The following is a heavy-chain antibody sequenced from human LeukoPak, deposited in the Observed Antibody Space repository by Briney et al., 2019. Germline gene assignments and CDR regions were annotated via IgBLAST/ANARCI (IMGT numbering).Heavy chain of an antibody. CDR2: INPNSGGT. CDR1: GYTFTGYY. V-gene: IGHV1-2*02. J-gene: IGHJ5*02. CDR3: AREGCSTSNCHVIGDDKWFDP. Sequence: GASVKVSCKASGYTFTGYYMHWVRQAPGQGLEWMGWINPNSGGTNYAQKFQGRVTMTRDTSISTAYMDLSRLTSDDTAVYYCAREGCSTSNCHVIGDDKWFDPWGQGTLVTVSS. D-gene: IGHD2-2*01.